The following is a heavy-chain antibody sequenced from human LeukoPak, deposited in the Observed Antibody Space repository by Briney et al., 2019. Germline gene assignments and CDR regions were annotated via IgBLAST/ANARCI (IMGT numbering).Heavy chain of an antibody. CDR2: IYYSGST. CDR3: ARHKDYYYSYMDV. Sequence: SGTLSLTCSVSGDSISTSSYYWGWIRQPPGKGLEWIGTIYYSGSTYYNPSLTSRVTISVDTSKNQFSLKLSSVTAADTAVYYCARHKDYYYSYMDVWGKGTTVTIPS. V-gene: IGHV4-39*01. J-gene: IGHJ6*03. CDR1: GDSISTSSYY.